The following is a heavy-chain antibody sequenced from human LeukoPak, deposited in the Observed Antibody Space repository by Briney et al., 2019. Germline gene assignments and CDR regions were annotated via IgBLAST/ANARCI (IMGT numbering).Heavy chain of an antibody. V-gene: IGHV3-74*01. D-gene: IGHD1-26*01. J-gene: IGHJ4*02. CDR3: GRDSPLAGATVDY. CDR1: GFTFSSYW. CDR2: INSDGSRT. Sequence: PGGSLRLSCAASGFTFSSYWMHWVRQAPGKGLVWVSHINSDGSRTNFADSVKGRFTISRDNAKNTLYLQMNSLRVEDTAVYYCGRDSPLAGATVDYWGQGTLVTVSS.